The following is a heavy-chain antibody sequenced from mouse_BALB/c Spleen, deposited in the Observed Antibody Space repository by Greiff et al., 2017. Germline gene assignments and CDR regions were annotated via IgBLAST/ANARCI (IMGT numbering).Heavy chain of an antibody. Sequence: VKLMESGAELMKPGASVKISCKATGYTFSSYWIEWVKQRPGHGLEWIGEILPGSGSTNYNEKFKGKATFTADTSSNTAYMQLSSLTSEDSAVYYCARKNGKDAMDYWGQGTSVTVSS. D-gene: IGHD2-1*01. J-gene: IGHJ4*01. CDR1: GYTFSSYW. V-gene: IGHV1-9*01. CDR3: ARKNGKDAMDY. CDR2: ILPGSGST.